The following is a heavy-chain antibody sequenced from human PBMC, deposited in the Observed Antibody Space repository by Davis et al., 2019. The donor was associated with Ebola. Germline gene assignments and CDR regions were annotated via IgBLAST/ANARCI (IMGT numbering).Heavy chain of an antibody. CDR2: IYYSGST. Sequence: PSETLSLTCTVSGGSINSYFWSWIRQPPGKGLEWIGYIYYSGSTNYNPSLKSRVAMSVDTSRNQFSLRLNSVTAADAAVYYCGRHYIESSHDSFDIWGRGTMVTVSS. CDR3: GRHYIESSHDSFDI. V-gene: IGHV4-59*01. D-gene: IGHD3-22*01. CDR1: GGSINSYF. J-gene: IGHJ3*02.